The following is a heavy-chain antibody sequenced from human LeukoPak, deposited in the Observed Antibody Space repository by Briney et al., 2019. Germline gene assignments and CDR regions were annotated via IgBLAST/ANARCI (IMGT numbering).Heavy chain of an antibody. V-gene: IGHV3-9*01. Sequence: PGRSLRLSCAASGFSFDDYAMHWVRQAPGKGLEWVSGISWNSGSIGYADSVKGRFTISRDNAKNSLYLQMNSLRAEDTALYYCAKAPSYYYDSSGSQSWFDPWGQGTLVTVSS. J-gene: IGHJ5*02. CDR2: ISWNSGSI. CDR3: AKAPSYYYDSSGSQSWFDP. D-gene: IGHD3-22*01. CDR1: GFSFDDYA.